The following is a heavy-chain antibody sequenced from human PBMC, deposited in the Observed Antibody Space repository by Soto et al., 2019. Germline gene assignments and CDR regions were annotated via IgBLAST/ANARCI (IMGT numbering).Heavy chain of an antibody. CDR2: IWYDGSNK. J-gene: IGHJ3*02. CDR3: ARDPDLGFGGRDAFDI. V-gene: IGHV3-33*01. D-gene: IGHD3-10*01. CDR1: GFTFSSYG. Sequence: GGSLRLSCAASGFTFSSYGMHWVRQAPGKGLEWVAVIWYDGSNKYYADSVKGRFTISRDNSKNTLYLQMNSLRAEDTAVYYCARDPDLGFGGRDAFDIWGQGTMVTVSS.